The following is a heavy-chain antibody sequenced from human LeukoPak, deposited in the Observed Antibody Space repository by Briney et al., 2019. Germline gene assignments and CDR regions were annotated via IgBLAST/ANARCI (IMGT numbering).Heavy chain of an antibody. CDR3: ARPEKYGSIDYFNF. CDR1: GYSFTSYW. D-gene: IGHD3-10*01. CDR2: IDPSDSYT. V-gene: IGHV5-10-1*01. J-gene: IGHJ4*02. Sequence: GESLKISCKGSGYSFTSYWISWVRQMPGKGLEWMGRIDPSDSYTNYSPSFQGHVTISADKSISTAYLQWSSLKASDTAIYYCARPEKYGSIDYFNFGGQGTRVPVPP.